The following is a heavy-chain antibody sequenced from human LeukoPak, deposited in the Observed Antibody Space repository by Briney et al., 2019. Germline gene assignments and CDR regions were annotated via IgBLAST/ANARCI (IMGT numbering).Heavy chain of an antibody. D-gene: IGHD6-13*01. V-gene: IGHV4-61*02. Sequence: SETLSLTCTVSGDSISSGSYYWSWIRQPAGKGLEWIGRIYSNGDTKFNPSLKSRATISLDTSKNQFSLKLSSATAADTAVYYCASRHSKQQPYYYYMDIWGKGTTVTVSS. CDR2: IYSNGDT. J-gene: IGHJ6*03. CDR3: ASRHSKQQPYYYYMDI. CDR1: GDSISSGSYY.